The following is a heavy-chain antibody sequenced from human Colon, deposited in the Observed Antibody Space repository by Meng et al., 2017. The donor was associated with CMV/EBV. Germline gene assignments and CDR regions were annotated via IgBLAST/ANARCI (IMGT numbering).Heavy chain of an antibody. V-gene: IGHV3-20*04. Sequence: GGSLRLSCSASGLTFSNYAMNWVRQAPGKGLEWISGTNWNGGSTDYADSVKGRFTISRDNAKNSLYLQMNSLRVEDTALYYCARDTRRPGYYFDYWGQGILVTVSS. CDR1: GLTFSNYA. CDR2: TNWNGGST. D-gene: IGHD3-10*01. J-gene: IGHJ4*02. CDR3: ARDTRRPGYYFDY.